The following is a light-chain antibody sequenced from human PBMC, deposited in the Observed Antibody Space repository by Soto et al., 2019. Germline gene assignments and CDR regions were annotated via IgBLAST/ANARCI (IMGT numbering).Light chain of an antibody. V-gene: IGKV1-39*01. CDR3: QQCYSTPPWT. CDR2: AAS. Sequence: DIQMTQSPSSLSASVGDRVTITCRASQSVSSYLNWYQQKPGKAPKLLIYAASSLQSGVPARFVGTGSGTDFTLTISSLQPEDFATYYCQQCYSTPPWTLGQCTKVQI. CDR1: QSVSSY. J-gene: IGKJ1*01.